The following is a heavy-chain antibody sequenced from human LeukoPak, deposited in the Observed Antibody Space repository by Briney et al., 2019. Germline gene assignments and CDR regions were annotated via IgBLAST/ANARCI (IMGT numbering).Heavy chain of an antibody. CDR2: INPNSKNT. V-gene: IGHV1-8*01. CDR3: ARAIPFRYLLGGDYYERSSHGFDI. J-gene: IGHJ3*02. D-gene: IGHD2-21*02. Sequence: GASVKVSCKASGYTFTRHDFNWVRQATGQGLEWMGWINPNSKNTGYAQKFQGRVTLTTDTSTSTAYMELSSLDSEDTAVYYCARAIPFRYLLGGDYYERSSHGFDIWGQGTMITVSS. CDR1: GYTFTRHD.